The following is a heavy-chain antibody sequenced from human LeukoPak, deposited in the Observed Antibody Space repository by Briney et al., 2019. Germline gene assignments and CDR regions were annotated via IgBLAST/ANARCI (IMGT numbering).Heavy chain of an antibody. V-gene: IGHV4-61*02. J-gene: IGHJ3*02. CDR2: IYNGGST. Sequence: PSETLSLTCTVSGDSISSGSYYWTWIRQPAGKGLEWIGRIYNGGSTKYSPSLESRVTISVDTSKNQFSLKLSSVTAADTAVYYCARERTAGSGSYGGAFDIWGQGTMVTVSS. CDR1: GDSISSGSYY. D-gene: IGHD1-26*01. CDR3: ARERTAGSGSYGGAFDI.